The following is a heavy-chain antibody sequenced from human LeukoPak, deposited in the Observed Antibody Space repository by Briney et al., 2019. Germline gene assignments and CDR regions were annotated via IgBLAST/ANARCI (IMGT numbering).Heavy chain of an antibody. J-gene: IGHJ6*02. V-gene: IGHV4-39*07. CDR2: IYYSGST. Sequence: PSETLSLTCTVSGGSISSSSYYWGWIRQPPGKGLEWIGSIYYSGSTYYNPSLKSRVTISVDTSKNQFSLKLSSVTAADTAVYYCAKGGSSWAPGGAYYYFYGMDVWGQGTTVTVSS. CDR3: AKGGSSWAPGGAYYYFYGMDV. CDR1: GGSISSSSYY. D-gene: IGHD6-13*01.